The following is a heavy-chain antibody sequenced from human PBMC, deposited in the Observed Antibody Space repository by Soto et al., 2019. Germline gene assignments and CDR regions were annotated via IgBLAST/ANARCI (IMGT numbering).Heavy chain of an antibody. Sequence: QVQLQQWGAGLLKPSETLSLTCAVYGGSFSGYYWSWIRQPPGKGLEWIGEINHSGSTNYNPSLKSRVTISVDTSKNQFPLKLSSVTAADTAVYYCASMTTDNWFDPWGQGTLVTVSS. V-gene: IGHV4-34*01. CDR3: ASMTTDNWFDP. CDR1: GGSFSGYY. J-gene: IGHJ5*02. D-gene: IGHD4-4*01. CDR2: INHSGST.